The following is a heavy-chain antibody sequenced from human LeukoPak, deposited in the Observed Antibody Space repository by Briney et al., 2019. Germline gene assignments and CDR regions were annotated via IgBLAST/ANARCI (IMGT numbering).Heavy chain of an antibody. CDR3: TRDQGGKQWLVRLSPDYYYYYMDV. D-gene: IGHD6-19*01. V-gene: IGHV3-15*01. J-gene: IGHJ6*03. CDR1: GFTFSNAW. Sequence: PGGSLRLSCAASGFTFSNAWMSWVRQAPGKGLEWVGRIKSKTDGGTTDYAAPVKGRFTISRDDSKSIAYLQMDSLKTEDTAVYYCTRDQGGKQWLVRLSPDYYYYYMDVWGKGTTVTISS. CDR2: IKSKTDGGTT.